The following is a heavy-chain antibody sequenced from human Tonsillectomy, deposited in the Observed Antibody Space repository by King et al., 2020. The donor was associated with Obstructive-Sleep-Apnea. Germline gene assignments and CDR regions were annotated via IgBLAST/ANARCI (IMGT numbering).Heavy chain of an antibody. CDR2: ISGSGGTT. J-gene: IGHJ5*02. CDR3: AKHPPKRYSSSWTWKLTRRSS. Sequence: DVQLVESGGGLVQSGGSLRLSCAAAGFTFSTYDMHWVRQAPGKGLAWVSVISGSGGTTHYADSVKARFTISRDNSKNTLHLQMNSLTGEYTAVDYCAKHPPKRYSSSWTWKLTRRSSWGQGTPVTVSS. V-gene: IGHV3-23*04. D-gene: IGHD6-13*01. CDR1: GFTFSTYD.